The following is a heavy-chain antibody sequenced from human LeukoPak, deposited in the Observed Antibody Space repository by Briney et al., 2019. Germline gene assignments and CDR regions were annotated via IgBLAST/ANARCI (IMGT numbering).Heavy chain of an antibody. CDR3: ARRTAAVDKGDDY. CDR1: GYSFTSYG. D-gene: IGHD6-13*01. V-gene: IGHV1-8*02. CDR2: MNPNSGNT. Sequence: ASVKVSCKASGYSFTSYGFNWVRQAPGQGLEWMGWMNPNSGNTGYAQKFQGRVTMTRNTSISTAYMELSSLRSEDTAVYYCARRTAAVDKGDDYWGQGTLVTVSS. J-gene: IGHJ4*02.